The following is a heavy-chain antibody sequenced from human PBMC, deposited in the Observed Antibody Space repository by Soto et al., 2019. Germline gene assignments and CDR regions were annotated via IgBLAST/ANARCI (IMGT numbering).Heavy chain of an antibody. J-gene: IGHJ6*03. D-gene: IGHD1-1*01. V-gene: IGHV6-1*01. CDR1: GDSVSGDSAA. Sequence: QVQLQESGPGLVKPSQTLSVSCAISGDSVSGDSAAWNWVRLSPSRGLEWLARTYYRSRWYNDYAVSVRSRMTVNADTSKNQFSPQLTSVTPEDTAIYFCAGTTSHHWLYMDVWGRGTTVTVSS. CDR3: AGTTSHHWLYMDV. CDR2: TYYRSRWYN.